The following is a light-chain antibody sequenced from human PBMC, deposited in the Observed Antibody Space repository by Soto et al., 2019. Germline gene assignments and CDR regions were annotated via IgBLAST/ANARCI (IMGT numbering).Light chain of an antibody. J-gene: IGKJ1*01. CDR3: QQYGSSPRT. CDR2: FAS. CDR1: QSVSTN. V-gene: IGKV3-20*01. Sequence: VMTQSPASLSVSQGERAAVACRASQSVSTNLAWYQQKPGQPPRLLIYFASTRATAVPARFSGSGSGTDFTLTISRLEPEDFAVYYCQQYGSSPRTFGQGTKVDIK.